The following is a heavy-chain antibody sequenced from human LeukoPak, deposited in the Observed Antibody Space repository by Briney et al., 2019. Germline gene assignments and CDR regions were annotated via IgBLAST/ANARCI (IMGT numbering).Heavy chain of an antibody. CDR3: ARNSLRRDGYNDY. CDR2: ISSSSSYI. CDR1: GFTFDDYG. V-gene: IGHV3-21*01. Sequence: GGSLRLSCAASGFTFDDYGMNWVRQAPGKGLEWVSSISSSSSYIYYADSVKGRFTISRDNAKNSLYLQMNSLRAEDTAVYYCARNSLRRDGYNDYWGQGTLVTVSS. J-gene: IGHJ4*02. D-gene: IGHD5-24*01.